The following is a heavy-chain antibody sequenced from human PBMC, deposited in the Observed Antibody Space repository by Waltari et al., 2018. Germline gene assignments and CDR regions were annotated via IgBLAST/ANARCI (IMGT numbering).Heavy chain of an antibody. CDR2: INHSGST. D-gene: IGHD6-19*01. V-gene: IGHV4-34*01. CDR1: GGSFSGYY. J-gene: IGHJ5*02. Sequence: QLQLQESGPGLLKPSETLSLTCAVYGGSFSGYYWTWHRQPPGKGLEWIGEINHSGSTNYNPSLKSRVTISVDTSKNQFSLKLSSVTAADTAVYYSVAVAGTDSRNNWFDPWGQGTLVTVSS. CDR3: VAVAGTDSRNNWFDP.